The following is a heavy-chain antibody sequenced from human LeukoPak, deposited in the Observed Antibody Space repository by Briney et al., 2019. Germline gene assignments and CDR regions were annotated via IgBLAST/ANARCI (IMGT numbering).Heavy chain of an antibody. CDR3: AKEAYCGGDCYYYFDY. V-gene: IGHV3-7*03. CDR2: IKQDGTEK. J-gene: IGHJ4*02. Sequence: GESLRLSCAASGFTFTTYWMSWVRQAPGKGLEWVANIKQDGTEKYYVDSVKGRFTISRDNAKNSLYLQMNSLRAEDTAVYYCAKEAYCGGDCYYYFDYWGQGTLVTVSS. D-gene: IGHD2-21*02. CDR1: GFTFTTYW.